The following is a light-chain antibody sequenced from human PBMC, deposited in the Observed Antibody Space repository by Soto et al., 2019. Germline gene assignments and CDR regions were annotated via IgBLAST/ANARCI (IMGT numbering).Light chain of an antibody. V-gene: IGKV3-15*01. CDR3: QQCNNLPYT. CDR2: AAS. Sequence: DIVMTQSPSTVSVSVGDRVTISCRASQDISRRLAWYQQKPGQAPKFLIYAASNMHSGIPSRFSGSGSGTEFALTISSLQSEDFAVYYCQQCNNLPYTFGQGTKLEMK. CDR1: QDISRR. J-gene: IGKJ2*01.